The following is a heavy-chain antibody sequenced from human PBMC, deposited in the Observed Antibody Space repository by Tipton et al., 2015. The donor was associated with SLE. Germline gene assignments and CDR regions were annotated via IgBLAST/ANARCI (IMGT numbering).Heavy chain of an antibody. D-gene: IGHD2-2*01. J-gene: IGHJ6*02. V-gene: IGHV3-9*01. Sequence: RSLRLSCEGSGFPLEDYAMHWVRQAPGKGLEWVAGISWKSGTIVYADSVKGRFTISRDNAMNSLYLQMNSPTAEDTAIYYCARSYCSSCRYFYSGMDVWGQGTTVTVSS. CDR3: ARSYCSSCRYFYSGMDV. CDR1: GFPLEDYA. CDR2: ISWKSGTI.